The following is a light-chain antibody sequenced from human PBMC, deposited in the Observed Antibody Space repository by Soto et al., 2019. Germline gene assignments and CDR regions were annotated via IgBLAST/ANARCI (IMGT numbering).Light chain of an antibody. V-gene: IGKV1-5*03. Sequence: DIQMTPSPSTLSASVGDRVTITCRASQYISTWLAWYQQKPGKAPKLLISKASSLESGVPSRFSGSGSGTEFTLTISSLQPDDFATYYCQQYNSYSTFGQGTKVEVK. J-gene: IGKJ1*01. CDR3: QQYNSYST. CDR1: QYISTW. CDR2: KAS.